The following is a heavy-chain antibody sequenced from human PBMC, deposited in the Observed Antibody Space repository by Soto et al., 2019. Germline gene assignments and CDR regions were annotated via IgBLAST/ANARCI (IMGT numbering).Heavy chain of an antibody. V-gene: IGHV3-23*01. CDR3: AKDLHGSGWSFDQ. CDR2: LISSGESP. Sequence: RRLSCSASGFTFSTQAMAWVRQAPGKGLEWVSALISSGESPDYADSVKGRFTISRDNSKNTLYLQMNSLRADDTAVYYCAKDLHGSGWSFDQWGQGTVVTVSS. J-gene: IGHJ4*02. CDR1: GFTFSTQA. D-gene: IGHD6-19*01.